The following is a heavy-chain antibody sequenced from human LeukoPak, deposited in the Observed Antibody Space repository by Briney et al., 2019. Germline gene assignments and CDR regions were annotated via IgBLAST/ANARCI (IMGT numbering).Heavy chain of an antibody. CDR2: ISSGSNTI. Sequence: GGSLRLSCAASGFTFSIHSMNWVRQTPGKGLEWVSYISSGSNTIYYADSVKGRFTISRDNAKNSLYLQMNSLRAEDTAVYYCARAFGVEQQLVGQNYWGQGTLVTV. V-gene: IGHV3-48*04. CDR1: GFTFSIHS. D-gene: IGHD6-13*01. CDR3: ARAFGVEQQLVGQNY. J-gene: IGHJ4*02.